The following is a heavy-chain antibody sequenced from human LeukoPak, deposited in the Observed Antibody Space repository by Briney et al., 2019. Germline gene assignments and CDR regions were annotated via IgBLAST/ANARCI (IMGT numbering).Heavy chain of an antibody. CDR2: INPSGST. CDR1: GGSFSGYY. J-gene: IGHJ6*03. V-gene: IGHV4-34*01. CDR3: ARETKLLANPQYYFFMDV. D-gene: IGHD2-15*01. Sequence: SETLSLTCAVNGGSFSGYYGTWVRHPPGKGLEWIGEINPSGSTIHNPSLKSRVTISLDTSKNQYYLKLSSVTAADTAVYYCARETKLLANPQYYFFMDVWGKGTAVTVSS.